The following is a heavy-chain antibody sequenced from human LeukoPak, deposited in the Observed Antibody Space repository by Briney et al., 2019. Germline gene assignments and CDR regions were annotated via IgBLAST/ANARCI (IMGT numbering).Heavy chain of an antibody. CDR2: IYYSGST. CDR3: ARKYSGSFDY. V-gene: IGHV4-31*03. D-gene: IGHD1-26*01. J-gene: IGHJ4*02. Sequence: SETLSLTCTVSGGSISSGGYYWSWIRQHPGKGLEWIGYIYYSGSTYYNPSLKSRVTISVDTSKNQFSLKLSSVTAADTAVYYCARKYSGSFDYWGQGTLVTVSS. CDR1: GGSISSGGYY.